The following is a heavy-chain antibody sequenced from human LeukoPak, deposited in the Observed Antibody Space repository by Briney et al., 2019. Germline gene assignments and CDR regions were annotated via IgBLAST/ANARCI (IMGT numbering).Heavy chain of an antibody. D-gene: IGHD3-10*01. CDR3: ARAGGYYGSGSFLDY. J-gene: IGHJ4*02. Sequence: SETLSLTCTVSRYDINSVYYWGWIRQPPGKGLGWIGSIYHSGSTYYNASLKSRVTISMDTSRNKFSLNLNSVTAADTAVYYCARAGGYYGSGSFLDYWGQGLLVTVSS. CDR1: RYDINSVYY. CDR2: IYHSGST. V-gene: IGHV4-38-2*02.